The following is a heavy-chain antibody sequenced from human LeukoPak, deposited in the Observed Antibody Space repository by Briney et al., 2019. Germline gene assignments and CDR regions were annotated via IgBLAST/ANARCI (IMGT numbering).Heavy chain of an antibody. D-gene: IGHD2-15*01. J-gene: IGHJ4*02. CDR2: IYYSGSI. CDR1: GGSISSSNYY. Sequence: SETLSLTCTVSGGSISSSNYYWGWIRQPPGKGLEWIGSIYYSGSIYYNPSLKSRVTISVDTSKNQFSLKLTSVTAADTAVYYCARQRGHCSGGSCYGMFDYWSQGTLVTVSS. CDR3: ARQRGHCSGGSCYGMFDY. V-gene: IGHV4-39*01.